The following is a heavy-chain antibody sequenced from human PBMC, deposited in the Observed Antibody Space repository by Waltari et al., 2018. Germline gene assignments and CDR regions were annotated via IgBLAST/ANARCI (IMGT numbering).Heavy chain of an antibody. Sequence: QVQLQQWGAGLLKPSETLSLTCAVYGGSFSGYYWSWIRQPPGKGLEWIGEINHSGSTNYNPSLKSRVTISVDTSKNQFSLKLSSVTAADTAVYYCARRRGGSYYFDYWGQGTLVTVSS. V-gene: IGHV4-34*01. CDR1: GGSFSGYY. CDR3: ARRRGGSYYFDY. J-gene: IGHJ4*02. D-gene: IGHD1-26*01. CDR2: INHSGST.